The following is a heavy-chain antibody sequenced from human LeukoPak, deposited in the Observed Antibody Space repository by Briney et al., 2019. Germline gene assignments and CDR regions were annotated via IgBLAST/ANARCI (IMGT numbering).Heavy chain of an antibody. CDR1: GFTFSSYS. CDR2: ISSSSSYI. Sequence: GGSLRLSCAASGFTFSSYSMNWVRRAPGKGLEWVSSISSSSSYIYYADSVKGRFTISRDNAKNSLYLQMNSLRAEDTAVYYCARDEVAVAGTCQHWGQGTLVTVSS. J-gene: IGHJ1*01. CDR3: ARDEVAVAGTCQH. V-gene: IGHV3-21*01. D-gene: IGHD6-19*01.